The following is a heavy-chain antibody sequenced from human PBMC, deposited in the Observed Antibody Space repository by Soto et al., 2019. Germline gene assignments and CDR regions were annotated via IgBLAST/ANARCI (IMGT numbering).Heavy chain of an antibody. CDR3: ARESTFGYCSGGSCNGGMDV. CDR2: IDPSGGVT. J-gene: IGHJ6*02. Sequence: GASVKVSCKASGYTFTKFHIHWVRQAPGQGLEWMGMIDPSGGVTRDAQRFQGRVTMTRDTSTSTVYMELSSLRSEDTAVYYCARESTFGYCSGGSCNGGMDVWGQGTTVTVSS. D-gene: IGHD2-15*01. V-gene: IGHV1-46*01. CDR1: GYTFTKFH.